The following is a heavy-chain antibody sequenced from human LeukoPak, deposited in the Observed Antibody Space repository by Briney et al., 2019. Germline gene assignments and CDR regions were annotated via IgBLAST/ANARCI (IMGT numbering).Heavy chain of an antibody. V-gene: IGHV4-38-2*02. D-gene: IGHD3-3*01. J-gene: IGHJ4*02. CDR3: ARGRYYFDY. CDR1: GYSISSGYY. CDR2: IYHSGST. Sequence: SETLSLTCTVSGYSISSGYYWGWIRQPPGKGLEWIGSIYHSGSTYYNPSLKGRVTISVDTSKNQFSLKLSSVTAADTAVYYCARGRYYFDYWGQGTLVTVSS.